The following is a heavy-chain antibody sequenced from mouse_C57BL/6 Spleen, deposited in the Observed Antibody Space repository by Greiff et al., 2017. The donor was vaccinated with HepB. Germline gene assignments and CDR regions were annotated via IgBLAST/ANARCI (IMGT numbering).Heavy chain of an antibody. Sequence: ESGPGLVKPSQSLSLTCSVTGYSITSGYYWNWIRQFPGNKLEWMGYISYDGSNNYNPSLKNRISITRDTSKNQFFLKLNSVTTEDTATYYCARDSSYGYFDVWGTGTTVTVSS. J-gene: IGHJ1*03. CDR3: ARDSSYGYFDV. CDR1: GYSITSGYY. D-gene: IGHD1-1*01. CDR2: ISYDGSN. V-gene: IGHV3-6*01.